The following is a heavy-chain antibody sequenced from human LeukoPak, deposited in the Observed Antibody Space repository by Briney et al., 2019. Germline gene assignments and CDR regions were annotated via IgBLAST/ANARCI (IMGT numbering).Heavy chain of an antibody. CDR3: ARDSSLASGWYYFDY. Sequence: GGSLRLSCAASGFTFSSYAMSWVRQAPGKGLEWVSAISGSGGSTYYADSVKGRFTISRDNSKNTLYLQMGSLRAEDMAVYYCARDSSLASGWYYFDYWGQGTLVTVSS. J-gene: IGHJ4*02. CDR1: GFTFSSYA. V-gene: IGHV3-23*01. CDR2: ISGSGGST. D-gene: IGHD6-19*01.